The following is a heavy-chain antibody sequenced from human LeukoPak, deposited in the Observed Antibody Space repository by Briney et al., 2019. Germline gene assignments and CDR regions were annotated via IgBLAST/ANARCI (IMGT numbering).Heavy chain of an antibody. V-gene: IGHV3-53*01. CDR1: GFTVITND. Sequence: TAESLTLSCAASGFTVITNDMTWVRQPPGKGLEWVSVLYNDGNTKYADSVQGRFTISRDNSKNTLYLEMNSLSPDDTAVYYCARGVEPLAANTLAYWGQGTLVTVSS. CDR3: ARGVEPLAANTLAY. CDR2: LYNDGNT. D-gene: IGHD1-14*01. J-gene: IGHJ4*02.